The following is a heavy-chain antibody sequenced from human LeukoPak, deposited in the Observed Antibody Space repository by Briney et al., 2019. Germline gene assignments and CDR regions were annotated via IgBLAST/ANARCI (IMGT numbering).Heavy chain of an antibody. Sequence: PGGSLRLSCAASAFTFSSNAMNWVGQAPGQGLEWVSGVSGSGAETYYGDSVKGRITISKDTSNNTLYLQMNNLRAEDTAVYYCAKRVRDGYNSPIDYWVQGTLATVSS. V-gene: IGHV3-23*01. D-gene: IGHD5-24*01. J-gene: IGHJ4*02. CDR2: VSGSGAET. CDR1: AFTFSSNA. CDR3: AKRVRDGYNSPIDY.